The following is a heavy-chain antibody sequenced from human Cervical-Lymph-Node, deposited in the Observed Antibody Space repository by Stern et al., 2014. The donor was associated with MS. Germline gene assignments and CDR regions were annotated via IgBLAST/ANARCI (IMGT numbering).Heavy chain of an antibody. D-gene: IGHD2-21*02. Sequence: EVHLVESGGGLVEPGGSLRLSCTASGFTFNRDAMSWVRQAPGKGLEWVSGISSSSTTTYYTESVKGRFAISRDNSKNTLYLQMNSLRAEDTAIYYCAKSPFAVVTIDFDSWGQGTLVTVSS. V-gene: IGHV3-23*04. CDR3: AKSPFAVVTIDFDS. J-gene: IGHJ4*02. CDR1: GFTFNRDA. CDR2: ISSSSTTT.